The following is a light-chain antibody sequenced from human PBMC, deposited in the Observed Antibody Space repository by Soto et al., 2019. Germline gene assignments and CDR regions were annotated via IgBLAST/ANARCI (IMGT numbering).Light chain of an antibody. Sequence: AIQLTQSPSSLSASVGDRVTITCRASQGISSALAWYQQKPGKPPKLLIYDASSLESGVPSRFSGSGSGTDFPLTISSLQPEDFATYYCQQFNSYLRTFGQGTKVEIK. CDR3: QQFNSYLRT. J-gene: IGKJ1*01. V-gene: IGKV1-13*02. CDR2: DAS. CDR1: QGISSA.